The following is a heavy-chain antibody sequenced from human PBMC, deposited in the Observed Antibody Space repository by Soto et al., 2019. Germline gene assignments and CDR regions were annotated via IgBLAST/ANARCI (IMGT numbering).Heavy chain of an antibody. Sequence: ASVKVSCKASGYTFTSYGISWVRQAPGQGLEWMGWISAYNGNTNYAQKLQGRVTMTTDTSTSTAYMELSSLRSEDTAVYYCAREDSSGYYPYFDYWGQGTLVTVSS. D-gene: IGHD3-22*01. CDR3: AREDSSGYYPYFDY. V-gene: IGHV1-18*01. J-gene: IGHJ4*02. CDR2: ISAYNGNT. CDR1: GYTFTSYG.